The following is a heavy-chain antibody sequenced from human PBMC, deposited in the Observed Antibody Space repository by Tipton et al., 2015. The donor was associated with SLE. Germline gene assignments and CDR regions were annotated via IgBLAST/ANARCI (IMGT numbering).Heavy chain of an antibody. CDR3: APEVGATGY. D-gene: IGHD1-26*01. CDR1: GFTFSSYA. V-gene: IGHV3-7*01. Sequence: LSLTCAASGFTFSSYAMSWVRQAPGKGLEWVANIKQDGSEKYYVDSVKGRFTISRDNAKNSLYLQMNSLRAEDTAVYYCAPEVGATGYWGQGTLVTVSS. CDR2: IKQDGSEK. J-gene: IGHJ4*02.